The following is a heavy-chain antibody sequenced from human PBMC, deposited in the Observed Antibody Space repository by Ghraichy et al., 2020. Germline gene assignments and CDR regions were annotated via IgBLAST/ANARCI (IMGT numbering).Heavy chain of an antibody. CDR1: GGSISSGGYY. CDR3: ARDRVVPAAMSQFYYYGMDV. D-gene: IGHD2-2*01. J-gene: IGHJ6*02. Sequence: SENLSLTCTVSGGSISSGGYYWSWIRQHPGKGLEWIGYIYYSGSTYYNPSLKSRVTISVDTSKNQFSLKLSSVTAADTAVYYCARDRVVPAAMSQFYYYGMDVWGQGTTVTVSS. V-gene: IGHV4-31*03. CDR2: IYYSGST.